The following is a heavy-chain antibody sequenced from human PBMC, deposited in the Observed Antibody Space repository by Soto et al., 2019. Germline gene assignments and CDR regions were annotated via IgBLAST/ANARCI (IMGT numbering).Heavy chain of an antibody. CDR1: GGSFSGYY. V-gene: IGHV4-34*01. CDR2: INHSGST. J-gene: IGHJ5*02. CDR3: ARGLHGRDWFDP. Sequence: TSETLSLTCAVYGGSFSGYYWSWIRQPPGKVLEWIGEINHSGSTNYNPSLKSRVTISVDTSKNQFSLKLSSVTAADTAVYYCARGLHGRDWFDPWGQGTLVTVSS.